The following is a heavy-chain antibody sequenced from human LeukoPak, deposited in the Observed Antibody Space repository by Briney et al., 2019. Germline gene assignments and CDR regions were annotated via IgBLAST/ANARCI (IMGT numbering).Heavy chain of an antibody. Sequence: PGGSLRLSCAASGFTFSDYYMSWIRQAPGKWLEWVSYISSSGSTIYYADSVKGRFTISRDNAKNSLYLQMNSLRAEDTAVYYCARVYYYDSSGYYRSPDAFDIWGQGTMVTVSS. CDR1: GFTFSDYY. J-gene: IGHJ3*02. CDR2: ISSSGSTI. CDR3: ARVYYYDSSGYYRSPDAFDI. V-gene: IGHV3-11*04. D-gene: IGHD3-22*01.